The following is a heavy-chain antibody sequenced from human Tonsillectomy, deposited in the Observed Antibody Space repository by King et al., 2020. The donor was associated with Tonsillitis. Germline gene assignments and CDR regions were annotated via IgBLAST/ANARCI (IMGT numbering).Heavy chain of an antibody. CDR3: VKASSSGDYYFDH. V-gene: IGHV3-43D*03. D-gene: IGHD4-17*01. CDR2: IGWNGANK. Sequence: VQLVESGGAVVQPGGSLRLSCEASGFHFSGTAMHWVRQAPGKGLEWVSLIGWNGANKYYTDSVGGRFIISRDNGKDSLYLQMDRLRTEDTALYYCVKASSSGDYYFDHWGQGTLVTVSS. J-gene: IGHJ4*02. CDR1: GFHFSGTA.